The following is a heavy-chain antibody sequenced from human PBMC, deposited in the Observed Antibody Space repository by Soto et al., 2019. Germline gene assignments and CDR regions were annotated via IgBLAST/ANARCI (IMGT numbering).Heavy chain of an antibody. Sequence: SETLSLTCAVYGGSFSGYYWSWIRQPPGKGLEWIGEINHSGSTNYNPSLKSRVTISVDTSKNQFSLKLSSVTAADTAVYYCARRKRSATVTTFFDYWGQGTLVTVSS. D-gene: IGHD4-17*01. CDR2: INHSGST. V-gene: IGHV4-34*01. J-gene: IGHJ4*02. CDR3: ARRKRSATVTTFFDY. CDR1: GGSFSGYY.